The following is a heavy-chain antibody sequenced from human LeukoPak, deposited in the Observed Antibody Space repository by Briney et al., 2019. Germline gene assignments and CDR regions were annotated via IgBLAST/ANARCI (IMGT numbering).Heavy chain of an antibody. CDR2: INGSGGST. D-gene: IGHD5-24*01. Sequence: GGSLRLFCAASGFTFSSYAMSWVRQAPGKGLEWVSPINGSGGSTFYTDSVKCRFTISRDNSKNALYLQMNRLRDEDTAVYYCAKWGATKYYFDYWGQGNLVTVSS. J-gene: IGHJ4*02. CDR3: AKWGATKYYFDY. CDR1: GFTFSSYA. V-gene: IGHV3-23*01.